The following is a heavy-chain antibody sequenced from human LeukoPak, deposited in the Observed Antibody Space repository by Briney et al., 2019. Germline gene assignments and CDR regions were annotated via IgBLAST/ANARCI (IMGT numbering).Heavy chain of an antibody. V-gene: IGHV1-2*02. J-gene: IGHJ4*02. D-gene: IGHD2/OR15-2a*01. CDR3: ARSLPVFVTTSAHFDY. CDR2: PNPNSGGT. Sequence: ASEKLSCNASGYSFTDYYMQWVRHAPGQGLEWMGWPNPNSGGTIYAQQFQGRVTTTSETSISTAYVELSGLTSDDTAVYYCARSLPVFVTTSAHFDYWGQGTPVTVSS. CDR1: GYSFTDYY.